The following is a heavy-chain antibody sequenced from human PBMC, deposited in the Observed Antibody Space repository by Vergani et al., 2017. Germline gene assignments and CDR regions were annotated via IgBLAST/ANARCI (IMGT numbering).Heavy chain of an antibody. J-gene: IGHJ6*02. D-gene: IGHD2-21*02. Sequence: EVQLLESGGGSAQPGESLRLSCVASGFTFTAHGLNWVRQAPGKGLEWVSGISGQNFRTHYADSVRGRFTISRDDSKNTVYLQINSLRAEDTAFYYCAKGGAPNPYQCDLDVWGQGTTVTVSS. CDR3: AKGGAPNPYQCDLDV. CDR2: ISGQNFRT. V-gene: IGHV3-23*01. CDR1: GFTFTAHG.